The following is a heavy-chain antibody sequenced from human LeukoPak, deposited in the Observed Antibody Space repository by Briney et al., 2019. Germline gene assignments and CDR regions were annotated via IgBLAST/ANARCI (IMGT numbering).Heavy chain of an antibody. V-gene: IGHV1-69*13. D-gene: IGHD2-15*01. CDR3: ASLDCSGGSCYSLYYYMDV. CDR1: GGTFSSYA. CDR2: IIPIFGTA. J-gene: IGHJ6*03. Sequence: SVKVSCKASGGTFSSYAISWVRQAPGQGLEWMGGIIPIFGTANYAQKFQGRVTITADESTSTAYMELSSLRSEDTAVYYCASLDCSGGSCYSLYYYMDVWGKGTTVTVSS.